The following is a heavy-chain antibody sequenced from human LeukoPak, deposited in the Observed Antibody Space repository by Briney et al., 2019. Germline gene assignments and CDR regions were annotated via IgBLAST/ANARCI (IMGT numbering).Heavy chain of an antibody. CDR1: GGTFSSYA. J-gene: IGHJ4*02. D-gene: IGHD2-21*02. CDR2: FDPEDGET. V-gene: IGHV1-24*01. CDR3: AGFRSYCGGDCYLFDY. Sequence: GASVKVSCKASGGTFSSYAISWVRQAPGQGLEWMGGFDPEDGETIYAQKFQGRVTMTEDTSTDTAYMELSSLRSEDTAVYYCAGFRSYCGGDCYLFDYWGQGTLVTVSS.